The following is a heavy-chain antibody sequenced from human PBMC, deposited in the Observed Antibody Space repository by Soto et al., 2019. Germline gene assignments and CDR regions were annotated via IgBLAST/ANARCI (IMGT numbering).Heavy chain of an antibody. CDR1: GGSFSDYY. V-gene: IGHV4-34*01. J-gene: IGHJ4*02. CDR3: VSLSEYSARE. D-gene: IGHD5-18*01. CDR2: TSHRGDT. Sequence: PSETLSLTCAVYGGSFSDYYWSWIRQSPGKGLEWIGETSHRGDTAYNPSLKSRAIISLDTSRNQFSLKMSSVTAADTAVYYCVSLSEYSAREWGQGGLVTVSS.